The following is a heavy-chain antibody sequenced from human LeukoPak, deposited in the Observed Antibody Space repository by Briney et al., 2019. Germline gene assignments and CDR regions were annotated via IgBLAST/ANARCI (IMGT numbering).Heavy chain of an antibody. J-gene: IGHJ4*02. V-gene: IGHV4-38-2*02. D-gene: IGHD5-18*01. CDR2: IYHSGST. CDR3: ARVGDTAMAPRGEFFDY. Sequence: SETLSLTCTVSGYSISSGYYWGWIRQPPGKGLEWIGSIYHSGSTYYNPSLKSRVTISVDTSKNQFSLKLSSVTAADTAVYYCARVGDTAMAPRGEFFDYWGQGTLVTVSS. CDR1: GYSISSGYY.